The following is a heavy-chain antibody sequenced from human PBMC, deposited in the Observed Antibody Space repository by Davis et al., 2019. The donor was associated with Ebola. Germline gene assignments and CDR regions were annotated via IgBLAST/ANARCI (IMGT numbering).Heavy chain of an antibody. CDR1: GYTFTSYG. CDR2: ISAYNGNT. CDR3: ARVPYCSSTSCYRGRGNWFDP. Sequence: ASVKVSCKASGYTFTSYGISWVRQAPGQGLEWMGWISAYNGNTNYAQKLQGRVTMTPDTSTSTAYMELTSLRSDDTAVYYCARVPYCSSTSCYRGRGNWFDPWGQGTLVTVSS. J-gene: IGHJ5*02. V-gene: IGHV1-18*01. D-gene: IGHD2-2*01.